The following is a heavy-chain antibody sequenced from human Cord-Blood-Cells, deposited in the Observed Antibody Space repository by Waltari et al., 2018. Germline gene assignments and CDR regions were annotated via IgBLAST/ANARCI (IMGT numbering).Heavy chain of an antibody. J-gene: IGHJ4*02. CDR1: GGSISSGDYS. D-gene: IGHD5-12*01. CDR2: IYYSGST. V-gene: IGHV4-30-4*01. CDR3: AGNNIVATSAFGY. Sequence: QVQLQESGPGLVKPSQTLSLTCTVSGGSISSGDYSWSWIRQPPGKGLEWIGYIYYSGSTYYNPSLKSRVTISVDTSKNQFSLKLSSVTAADTAVYYCAGNNIVATSAFGYWGQGTLVTVSS.